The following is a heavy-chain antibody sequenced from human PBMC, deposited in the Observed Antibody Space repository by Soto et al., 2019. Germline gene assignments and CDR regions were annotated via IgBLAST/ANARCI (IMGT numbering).Heavy chain of an antibody. D-gene: IGHD3-22*01. CDR1: GYSFTSYW. Sequence: GESLTISCKGSGYSFTSYWIVWVLQMPGKGLEWMGIIYPGDSDTRYSPSFQGQVTISADKSISTAYLQWSSLKASDTAMYYCARQSYDSSGSYLYYFDYWGQGTLVTVSS. CDR3: ARQSYDSSGSYLYYFDY. V-gene: IGHV5-51*01. CDR2: IYPGDSDT. J-gene: IGHJ4*02.